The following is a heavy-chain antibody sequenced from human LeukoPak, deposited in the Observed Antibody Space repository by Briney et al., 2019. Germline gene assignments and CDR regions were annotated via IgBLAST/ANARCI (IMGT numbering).Heavy chain of an antibody. CDR1: GYTLTELS. J-gene: IGHJ1*01. D-gene: IGHD5-18*01. Sequence: ASVKVSCKVSGYTLTELSMHWVRQAPGKGLEWMGGFDPEDGETIYAQKFQGRVNMTEDTSTDTAYMELSSLRSEDTAVYYCATPIGAMVMGEYFQHWGQGTLVTVSS. CDR2: FDPEDGET. CDR3: ATPIGAMVMGEYFQH. V-gene: IGHV1-24*01.